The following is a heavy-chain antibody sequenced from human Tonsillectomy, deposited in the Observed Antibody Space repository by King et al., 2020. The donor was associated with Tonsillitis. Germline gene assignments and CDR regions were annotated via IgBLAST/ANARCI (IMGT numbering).Heavy chain of an antibody. V-gene: IGHV3-7*01. CDR1: GFSFSSYW. D-gene: IGHD6-19*01. CDR3: AAGSGWIIDH. CDR2: IKKDGTEK. J-gene: IGHJ4*02. Sequence: VQLVESGTHLAQPGGSLRVSCVASGFSFSSYWMNWVRQAPGKGLEWVANIKKDGTEKLYVDSVKGRFTISRDNAKNSLYLQMNSLRGEDTAVYYCAAGSGWIIDHWGRGSLVTVSS.